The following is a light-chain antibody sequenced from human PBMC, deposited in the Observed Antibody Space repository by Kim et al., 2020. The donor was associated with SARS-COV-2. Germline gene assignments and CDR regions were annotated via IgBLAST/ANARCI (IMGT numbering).Light chain of an antibody. CDR3: NSRDNIGSLYV. CDR1: SLRSNY. CDR2: GEN. J-gene: IGLJ1*01. Sequence: ALGQTVKITCQVDSLRSNYASWYQQRPGQAPVLVIYGENNRPSGIPDRFSGSSSGNTASLTITGAQAEDEADYYCNSRDNIGSLYVFGIGTKVTVL. V-gene: IGLV3-19*01.